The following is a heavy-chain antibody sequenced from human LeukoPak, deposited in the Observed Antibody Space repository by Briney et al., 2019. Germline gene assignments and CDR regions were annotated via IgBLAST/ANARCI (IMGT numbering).Heavy chain of an antibody. J-gene: IGHJ4*02. CDR3: SREGGYYYDSSGYRKPSNFDY. Sequence: SETLSLTCDVYGGSFSGYYWSWIRPPPGKGLEWIGEINHSGSTNYNPSLKSRVTISVDTSKNQFSLKLSSVPAADTAVYYCSREGGYYYDSSGYRKPSNFDYWGQGTLVTVSS. V-gene: IGHV4-34*01. D-gene: IGHD3-22*01. CDR1: GGSFSGYY. CDR2: INHSGST.